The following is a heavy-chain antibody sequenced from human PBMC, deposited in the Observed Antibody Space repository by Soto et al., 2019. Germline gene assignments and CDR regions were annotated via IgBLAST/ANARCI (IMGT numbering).Heavy chain of an antibody. CDR1: GGPISSGGYY. CDR3: ARFSPPGYYYMDV. V-gene: IGHV4-31*03. CDR2: IHYSGRT. J-gene: IGHJ6*03. Sequence: QVQLQESGPGLVKPSQTLSLTCTVSGGPISSGGYYWTWVRQPPGKGLEWIGYIHYSGRTFYNPSLASRVIISLDTSENQFSLKLTSVTAADTAVYYCARFSPPGYYYMDVWGKGTSVTVAS.